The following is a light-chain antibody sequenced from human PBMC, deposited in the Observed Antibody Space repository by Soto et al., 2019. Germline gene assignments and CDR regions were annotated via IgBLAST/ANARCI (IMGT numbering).Light chain of an antibody. CDR2: AAS. CDR3: QQSYSTPLT. Sequence: DIQRPQSPSSLSASVGDRVTVTCRASQSISSYLNWYQQKPGKAPKLLIYAASSLQSGVPSRFSGSGSGTDFTLTISSLQPEDFATYYCQQSYSTPLTFGGGTKVDI. CDR1: QSISSY. J-gene: IGKJ4*01. V-gene: IGKV1-39*01.